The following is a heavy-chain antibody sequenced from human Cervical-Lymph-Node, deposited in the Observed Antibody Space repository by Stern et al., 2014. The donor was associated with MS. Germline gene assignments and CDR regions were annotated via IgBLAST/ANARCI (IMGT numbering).Heavy chain of an antibody. CDR2: ISPKNGDP. CDR3: AENMDV. J-gene: IGHJ6*02. CDR1: GYTFTDYY. V-gene: IGHV1-2*02. Sequence: QLVESGAEVKKPGASVTVSCKPSGYTFTDYYIHWLRQAPGQGPEWMGRISPKNGDPNYAPRFQGRGTMARDTSISIGYLEGTRLRFDDTAVYYCAENMDVWGQGTTVTVSS.